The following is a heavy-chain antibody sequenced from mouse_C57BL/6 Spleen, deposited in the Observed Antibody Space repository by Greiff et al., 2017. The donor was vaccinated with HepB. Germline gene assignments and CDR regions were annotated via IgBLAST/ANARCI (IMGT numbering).Heavy chain of an antibody. V-gene: IGHV1-15*01. CDR3: TRRPSPFPYGSERDY. CDR2: IDPETGGT. D-gene: IGHD1-1*01. CDR1: GYTFTDYE. Sequence: VQLQQSGAELVRPGASVTLSCKASGYTFTDYEMHWVKQTPVHGLEWIGAIDPETGGTAYNQKFKGKAILTADKSSSTAYMELRSLTSEDSAVYYCTRRPSPFPYGSERDYWGQGTTLTVSS. J-gene: IGHJ2*01.